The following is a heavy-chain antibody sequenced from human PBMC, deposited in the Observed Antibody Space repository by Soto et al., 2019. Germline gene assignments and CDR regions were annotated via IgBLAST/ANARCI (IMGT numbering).Heavy chain of an antibody. J-gene: IGHJ5*02. V-gene: IGHV1-8*01. CDR3: ARMGTFGSLNCLEP. CDR2: MNPGSGDT. Sequence: GASVKVSCKASGYSFTNNDVSWVRQATGQGLEWMGWMNPGSGDTGYAQKFQGRVTMTRDISIATAYMGLSSLRSDDTAIYYCARMGTFGSLNCLEPWGQGTMVTVSS. D-gene: IGHD3-16*01. CDR1: GYSFTNND.